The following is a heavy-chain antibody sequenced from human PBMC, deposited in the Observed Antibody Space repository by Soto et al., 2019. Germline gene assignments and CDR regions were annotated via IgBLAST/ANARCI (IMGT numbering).Heavy chain of an antibody. J-gene: IGHJ4*02. V-gene: IGHV3-30-3*01. CDR3: ARAPSSMTTVAYLDY. D-gene: IGHD4-17*01. Sequence: QVQLVESGGGVVQPGRSLRLSCAASGFTLSSYAMHWVRQAPGKGLEWVAVISYDGSNKYYADSVKGRFTISRDNSKNTLYLQMNSLRAEDTAVYYCARAPSSMTTVAYLDYWGQGTLVTVSS. CDR2: ISYDGSNK. CDR1: GFTLSSYA.